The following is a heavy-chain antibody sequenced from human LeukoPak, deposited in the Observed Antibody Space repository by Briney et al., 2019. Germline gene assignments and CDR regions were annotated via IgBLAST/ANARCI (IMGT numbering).Heavy chain of an antibody. V-gene: IGHV3-23*01. CDR1: GFTFSSYG. CDR2: ISGSGGST. D-gene: IGHD2-15*01. CDR3: AKADDSLIHFDY. Sequence: GGSLRLSCAASGFTFSSYGMHWVRQAPGKGLEWVSAISGSGGSTYYADSVKGRFTISRDNSKNTLYLQMNSLRAEDTAVYYCAKADDSLIHFDYWGQGTLVTVSS. J-gene: IGHJ4*02.